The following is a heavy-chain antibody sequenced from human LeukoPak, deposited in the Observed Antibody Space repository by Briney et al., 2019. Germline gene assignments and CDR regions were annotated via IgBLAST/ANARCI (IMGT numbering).Heavy chain of an antibody. J-gene: IGHJ5*02. CDR3: AREIIVGYNWFDP. D-gene: IGHD1-26*01. Sequence: QTGGSLRLSCAASGFTVSSNYMSWVRQAPGKGLEWVSVIYSGGSTYYADSVKGRFTISRDNSKNTLYLQMNSLRADDTAIYYCAREIIVGYNWFDPWGQGTLVIVSS. V-gene: IGHV3-53*01. CDR1: GFTVSSNY. CDR2: IYSGGST.